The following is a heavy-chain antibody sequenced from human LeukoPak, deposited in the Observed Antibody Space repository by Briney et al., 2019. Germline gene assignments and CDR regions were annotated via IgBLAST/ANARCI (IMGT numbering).Heavy chain of an antibody. Sequence: GGSLRLSCAASGFSFSVYWMHWVRQAPGKGLEWVSSISSRSSSIYYADSVKGRFTISRDNAKNSLYLQMNSLRAEDTAVYYCARGHSEGYFDWFDPWGQGTLVTVSS. CDR1: GFSFSVYW. V-gene: IGHV3-21*01. CDR3: ARGHSEGYFDWFDP. J-gene: IGHJ5*02. D-gene: IGHD6-13*01. CDR2: ISSRSSSI.